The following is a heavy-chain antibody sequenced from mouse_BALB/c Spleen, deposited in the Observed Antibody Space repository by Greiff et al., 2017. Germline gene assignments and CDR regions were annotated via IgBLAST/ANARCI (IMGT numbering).Heavy chain of an antibody. Sequence: VQGVESGPGLVAPSQSLSITCTVSGFSLTSYGVHWVRQPPGKGLEWLGVIWAGGSTNYNSALMSRLSISKDNSKSQVFLKMNSLQTDDTAMYYCARVHYYGYYAMDYWGQGTSVTVSS. CDR1: GFSLTSYG. D-gene: IGHD1-2*01. CDR3: ARVHYYGYYAMDY. V-gene: IGHV2-9*02. CDR2: IWAGGST. J-gene: IGHJ4*01.